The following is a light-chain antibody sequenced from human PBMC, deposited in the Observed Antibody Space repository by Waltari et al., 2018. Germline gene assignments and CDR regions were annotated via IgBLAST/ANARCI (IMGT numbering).Light chain of an antibody. CDR3: HQHHSLPPT. Sequence: DIVLTQAPDSLAVSLGERATINCKSSQSVFISPSNKNNLTWYEQKPGQPPKLLIYWASTRDSGGPDRFSASGSVTDFSLTISSLQAEDVAVYYCHQHHSLPPTFGQGTKVEI. V-gene: IGKV4-1*01. CDR1: QSVFISPSNKNN. J-gene: IGKJ1*01. CDR2: WAS.